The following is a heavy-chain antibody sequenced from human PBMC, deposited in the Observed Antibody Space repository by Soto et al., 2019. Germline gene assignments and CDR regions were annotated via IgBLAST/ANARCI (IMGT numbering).Heavy chain of an antibody. CDR3: ARFDSSGYHYYGMDV. CDR1: GFTFSSYG. V-gene: IGHV3-33*01. J-gene: IGHJ6*02. CDR2: IWYDGSNK. D-gene: IGHD3-22*01. Sequence: GGSLRLSCAASGFTFSSYGMHWVRQAPGKGLEWVAVIWYDGSNKYYADSVKGRFTTSRDNSKNTLYLQMNSLRAEDTAVYYCARFDSSGYHYYGMDVWGQGTTVTVSS.